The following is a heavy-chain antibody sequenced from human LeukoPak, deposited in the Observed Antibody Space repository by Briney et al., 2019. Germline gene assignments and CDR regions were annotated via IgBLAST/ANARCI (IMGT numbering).Heavy chain of an antibody. Sequence: SETLSLTCAVYGGSFSGYYWSWIRQPPGKGLEWIGEINHSGSTNYNPSLKSRVTISVDTSKNQFSLKLSSVTAADTAVYYCARGREYSSSTYYYYYYGMDVWGQGTTVTVSS. J-gene: IGHJ6*02. CDR1: GGSFSGYY. V-gene: IGHV4-34*01. CDR2: INHSGST. D-gene: IGHD6-6*01. CDR3: ARGREYSSSTYYYYYYGMDV.